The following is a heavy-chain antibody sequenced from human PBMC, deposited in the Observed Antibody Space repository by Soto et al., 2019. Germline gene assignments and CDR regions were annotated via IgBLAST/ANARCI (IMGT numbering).Heavy chain of an antibody. CDR2: IIPIFGTA. CDR3: AIALNCAGVCIASQH. CDR1: GGTFSSYA. J-gene: IGHJ1*01. D-gene: IGHD2-8*01. V-gene: IGHV1-69*12. Sequence: QVQLVQSGAEVKKPGSSVKVSCKASGGTFSSYAISWVRQAPGQGLEWMGGIIPIFGTANYAQKFQGRVTITADEYTTTAYMELSSLRSEDTAVYDSAIALNCAGVCIASQHWGQGTLVTVSS.